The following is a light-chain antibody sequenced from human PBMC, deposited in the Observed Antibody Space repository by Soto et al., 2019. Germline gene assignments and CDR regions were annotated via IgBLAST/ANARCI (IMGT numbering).Light chain of an antibody. V-gene: IGKV3-20*01. CDR1: QTVSSNN. Sequence: VLTQSPGTLSLSPGVRATLSCRASQTVSSNNLAWYQQKRGQAPRLLIYGASSRAAAIPARFRGSGSGTDFSLILSSLAPEGFAVYYCQQYGSSPCTFGPGTAGDI. J-gene: IGKJ3*01. CDR2: GAS. CDR3: QQYGSSPCT.